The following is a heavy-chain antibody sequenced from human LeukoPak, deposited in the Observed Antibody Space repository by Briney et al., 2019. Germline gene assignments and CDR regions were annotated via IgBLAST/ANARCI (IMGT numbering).Heavy chain of an antibody. D-gene: IGHD3-9*01. CDR1: GYTFTSYY. J-gene: IGHJ4*02. CDR3: ARDLLGSHTSYSSGAWDY. V-gene: IGHV1-46*01. Sequence: ASVKVSCKASGYTFTSYYMHWVRQAPGQGREWMGIINPSGGSTSYAQKFQGRVTITADDSTSTAYMELSSLRAEDTAVYYCARDLLGSHTSYSSGAWDYWGQGTLVTVSS. CDR2: INPSGGST.